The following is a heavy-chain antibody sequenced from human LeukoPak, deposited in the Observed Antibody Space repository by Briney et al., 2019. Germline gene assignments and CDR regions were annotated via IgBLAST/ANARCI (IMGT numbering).Heavy chain of an antibody. CDR3: AKGDGCDGCFYF. V-gene: IGHV3-43*01. CDR2: ISKNGTDT. J-gene: IGHJ4*02. D-gene: IGHD5-12*01. Sequence: GGSLRLSCVVSGLTFDDYTMHWVRQPPRKGLEWVSFISKNGTDTYYADSVRGRFTISRDNSKNSLSLEMNSLTTDDTALYYCAKGDGCDGCFYFWGRGTQVTVSS. CDR1: GLTFDDYT.